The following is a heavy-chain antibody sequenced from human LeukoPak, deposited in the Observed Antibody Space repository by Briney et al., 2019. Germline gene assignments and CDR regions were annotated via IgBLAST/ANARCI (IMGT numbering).Heavy chain of an antibody. J-gene: IGHJ4*02. CDR1: GFTVSSNY. Sequence: GGSLRLSCAASGFTVSSNYMSWVRQAPGKGLEWVSVIYSGGRTYYADSVKGRFTISRDNSKNTLYLQMNSLRAEVTALYYCARESNSGYYLSYWGQGTLVAVSS. V-gene: IGHV3-66*01. CDR3: ARESNSGYYLSY. D-gene: IGHD3-22*01. CDR2: IYSGGRT.